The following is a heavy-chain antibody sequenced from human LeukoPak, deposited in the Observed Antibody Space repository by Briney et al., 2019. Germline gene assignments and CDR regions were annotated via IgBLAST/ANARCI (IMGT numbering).Heavy chain of an antibody. V-gene: IGHV4-31*03. J-gene: IGHJ4*02. CDR3: VRVLGGARSRGYFILHFDY. Sequence: SQTLSLTCTVSGGSISSGGYYWSWIRQHPGKGLEWIGYIYYSGSTHYNPSLKSRLTISVDTSKNQFSLKLSSVTAADTAVYYCVRVLGGARSRGYFILHFDYWGQGTLVTVSS. D-gene: IGHD3-22*01. CDR2: IYYSGST. CDR1: GGSISSGGYY.